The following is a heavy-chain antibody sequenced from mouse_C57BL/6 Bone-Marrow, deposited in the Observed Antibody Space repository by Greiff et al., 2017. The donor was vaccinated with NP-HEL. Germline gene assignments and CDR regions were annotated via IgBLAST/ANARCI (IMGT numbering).Heavy chain of an antibody. CDR2: IWSGGST. CDR3: ARKCSNYPYWYFDV. V-gene: IGHV2-2*01. D-gene: IGHD2-5*01. CDR1: GFSLTSYG. J-gene: IGHJ1*03. Sequence: VKLMESGPGLVQPSQSLSITCTVSGFSLTSYGVHWVRQSPGKGLEWLGVIWSGGSTDYNAAFISRLSISKDNSKSQVFFKMNSLQADDTAIYYCARKCSNYPYWYFDVWGTGTTVTVSS.